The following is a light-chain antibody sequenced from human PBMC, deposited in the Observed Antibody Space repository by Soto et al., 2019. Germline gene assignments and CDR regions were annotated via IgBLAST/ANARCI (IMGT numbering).Light chain of an antibody. CDR3: QQYNTFWT. CDR1: QGISDY. V-gene: IGKV1-27*01. Sequence: DIQMTQSPSSLSASVGDRVTITCRASQGISDYLAWYQQKPGKVPKLLIYAASTLELGVPSRFSGSRSGTEFTLTISSLQPDDFATYYCQQYNTFWTFGQGTKVDIK. J-gene: IGKJ1*01. CDR2: AAS.